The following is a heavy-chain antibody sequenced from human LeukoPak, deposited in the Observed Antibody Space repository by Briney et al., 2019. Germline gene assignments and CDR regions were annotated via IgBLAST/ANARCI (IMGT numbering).Heavy chain of an antibody. J-gene: IGHJ4*02. CDR3: ARGGGGMTTVTSYTFDY. D-gene: IGHD4-17*01. Sequence: GASVKVSCKASGYTFTSYGISWVRQAPGQGLEWMGWIIPIFGTANYAQKFQGRVTITADESTSTAYMELSSLRSEDTAVYYCARGGGGMTTVTSYTFDYWGQGTLVTVSS. CDR2: IIPIFGTA. V-gene: IGHV1-69*13. CDR1: GYTFTSYG.